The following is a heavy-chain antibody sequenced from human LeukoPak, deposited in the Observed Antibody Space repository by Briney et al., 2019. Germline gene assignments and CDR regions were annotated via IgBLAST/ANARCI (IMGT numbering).Heavy chain of an antibody. J-gene: IGHJ4*02. CDR3: ARTVAARPPGY. CDR1: GGSFSGYY. V-gene: IGHV4-34*01. D-gene: IGHD6-6*01. Sequence: SETLSLTCAVYGGSFSGYYWSWIRQPPGKGLEWIGEINHSGGTNYNPSLKSRVTISVDTSKNQFSLKLSSVTAADTAVYYCARTVAARPPGYWGQGTLVTVSS. CDR2: INHSGGT.